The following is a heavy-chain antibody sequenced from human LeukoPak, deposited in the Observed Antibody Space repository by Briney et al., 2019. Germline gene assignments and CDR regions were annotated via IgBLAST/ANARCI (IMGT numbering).Heavy chain of an antibody. V-gene: IGHV3-48*04. CDR1: GFTFSSYS. CDR3: ARARFGYGTLFDY. J-gene: IGHJ4*02. D-gene: IGHD5-18*01. CDR2: IDSGSSI. Sequence: GGSLRLSCAASGFTFSSYSMNWVRQAPGKGLEWVSYIDSGSSIYYADSAKGRFTISRDNAKNSLYLQMNSLRAEDTAVYYCARARFGYGTLFDYWGQGTLVTVSS.